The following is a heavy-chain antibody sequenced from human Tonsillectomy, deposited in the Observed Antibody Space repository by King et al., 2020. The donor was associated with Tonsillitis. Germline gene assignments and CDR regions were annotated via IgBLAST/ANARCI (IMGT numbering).Heavy chain of an antibody. J-gene: IGHJ4*02. CDR1: GFSFRNYA. CDR2: IYSGDNRA. V-gene: IGHV3-23*03. D-gene: IGHD2-2*01. CDR3: VKEWPECTDTTCYSGFDY. Sequence: QLVQSGGGLVQPGGSLRLSCVASGFSFRNYAMSWVRQAPGKGLEWVSAIYSGDNRAFYADSVEGRFTISRNNSKNTLYLQMNSLRAEDTAVYYCVKEWPECTDTTCYSGFDYWGQGILVTVSS.